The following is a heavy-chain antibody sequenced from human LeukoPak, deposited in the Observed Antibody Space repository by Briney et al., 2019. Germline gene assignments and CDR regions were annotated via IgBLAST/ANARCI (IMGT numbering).Heavy chain of an antibody. CDR2: INPSGGST. V-gene: IGHV1-46*01. Sequence: GASVKVSCKASGYTFTSYYMHWVRQAPGQGLEWMGIINPSGGSTSYAQKFQGRVTMTRDMSTSTAYMGLGSLRSDDTAVYYCARSPAMVRGVMGYWGQGTLVTVSS. CDR3: ARSPAMVRGVMGY. J-gene: IGHJ4*02. D-gene: IGHD3-10*01. CDR1: GYTFTSYY.